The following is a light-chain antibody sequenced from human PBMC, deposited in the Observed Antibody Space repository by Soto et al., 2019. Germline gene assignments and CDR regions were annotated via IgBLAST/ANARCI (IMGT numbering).Light chain of an antibody. J-gene: IGKJ1*01. V-gene: IGKV4-1*01. CDR1: QSVFSRFRNKTY. CDR2: WAS. Sequence: DIVMTQSPDSLTLSLGERATINCKSSQSVFSRFRNKTYLGWFQQKPGQTPRLLIYWASTRESGVSDRFSGSGSRTDFTLTIDSPQAEDVAVYDCQEYYTAPTWTCGQGTKV. CDR3: QEYYTAPTWT.